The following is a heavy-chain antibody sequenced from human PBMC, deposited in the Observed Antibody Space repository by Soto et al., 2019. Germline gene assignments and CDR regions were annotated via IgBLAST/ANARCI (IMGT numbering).Heavy chain of an antibody. V-gene: IGHV3-64*01. J-gene: IGHJ6*03. CDR1: GFTFSTYG. Sequence: PGGSLRLSCAASGFTFSTYGMHRARQAPGKGLEYVSGISNNGAHTDYAKSVKGRFTISRDNSENTLYLQMGSLRAEDMALYYCARRGYGSRWPNVYMDVWGKGTTVTVSS. CDR3: ARRGYGSRWPNVYMDV. D-gene: IGHD6-13*01. CDR2: ISNNGAHT.